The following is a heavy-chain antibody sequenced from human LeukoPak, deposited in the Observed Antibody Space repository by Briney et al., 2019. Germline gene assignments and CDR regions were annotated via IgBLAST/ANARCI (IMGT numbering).Heavy chain of an antibody. J-gene: IGHJ4*02. V-gene: IGHV4-59*01. CDR3: ARSPSSVAFL. CDR1: GVSISSYY. D-gene: IGHD2/OR15-2a*01. CDR2: IYYSGST. Sequence: SETLSLTCTVSGVSISSYYWSWIRQPPGKGLEWIGYIYYSGSTNYNPSLKSRVTISVDTSKNQFSLKLSSVTAADTAVYYCARSPSSVAFLWGQGTLVTVSS.